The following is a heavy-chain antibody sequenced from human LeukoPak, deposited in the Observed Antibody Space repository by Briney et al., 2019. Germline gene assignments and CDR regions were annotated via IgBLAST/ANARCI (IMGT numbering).Heavy chain of an antibody. V-gene: IGHV3-21*01. D-gene: IGHD2-2*02. Sequence: PGGSLRLSCAASGFTFTSYALNWVRQAPGKGLEWVSSITGNSIYIYYADSVKGRFTISRDNAKNSLSLQMNSLRAEDTAVYYCVRRVDYTDHAHFDYWGQGTLVTVSS. CDR1: GFTFTSYA. CDR2: ITGNSIYI. J-gene: IGHJ4*02. CDR3: VRRVDYTDHAHFDY.